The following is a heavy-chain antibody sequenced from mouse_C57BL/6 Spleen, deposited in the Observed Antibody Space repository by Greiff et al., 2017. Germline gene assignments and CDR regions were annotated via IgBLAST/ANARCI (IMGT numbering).Heavy chain of an antibody. CDR2: INPNNGGT. CDR3: AREGYYGPFDY. J-gene: IGHJ2*01. V-gene: IGHV1-18*01. CDR1: GYTFTDYN. D-gene: IGHD1-1*01. Sequence: VQLQQSGPELVKPRASVKIPCKASGYTFTDYNMDWVKQSHGKSLEWIGDINPNNGGTIYNQKFKGKATLTVDKSSSTAYMELRSLTSEDTAVYYCAREGYYGPFDYGGQGTTLTVSS.